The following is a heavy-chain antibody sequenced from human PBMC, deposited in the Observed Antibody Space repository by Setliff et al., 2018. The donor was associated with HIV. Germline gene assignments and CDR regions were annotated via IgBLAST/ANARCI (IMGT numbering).Heavy chain of an antibody. CDR1: AGTVSSYG. Sequence: ASVKVSCKASAGTVSSYGIGWVRQAPGQGLEWMGRIIPNFGAANYAQRFQGRVTITADKSTSTVYMELTSLRSEDTAMYYCAVDVGRRWDYYFDIWGRGTLVTVSA. CDR2: IIPNFGAA. D-gene: IGHD1-7*01. J-gene: IGHJ2*01. V-gene: IGHV1-69*06. CDR3: AVDVGRRWDYYFDI.